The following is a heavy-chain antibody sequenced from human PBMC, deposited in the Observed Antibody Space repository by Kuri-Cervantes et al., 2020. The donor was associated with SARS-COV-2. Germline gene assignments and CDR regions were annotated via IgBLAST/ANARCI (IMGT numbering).Heavy chain of an antibody. CDR3: ARGENTIWEFDY. V-gene: IGHV4-34*01. J-gene: IGHJ4*02. Sequence: GSLRLSCAAYGGSFSGYYWSWIRQPPGKGLEWIGEINHSGSTNYNPSLKSRVTISVDTSKNQFPLKLSSVTAADTAVYYCARGENTIWEFDYWGQGTLVTVSS. D-gene: IGHD2/OR15-2a*01. CDR1: GGSFSGYY. CDR2: INHSGST.